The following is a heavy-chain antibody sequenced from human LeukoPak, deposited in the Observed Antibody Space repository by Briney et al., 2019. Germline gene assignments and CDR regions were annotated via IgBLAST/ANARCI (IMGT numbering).Heavy chain of an antibody. CDR1: GFTFHNYA. J-gene: IGHJ4*02. Sequence: GGSLRLSCKASGFTFHNYAMTWVRQAPGKGLDWVSTVSGTGTSTFYADSVKVRATISRDNSKNMLYLQMSSLRTEDTAMYYCAKGYYDSHRGFFEYWGLGTLVTVSS. V-gene: IGHV3-23*01. CDR3: AKGYYDSHRGFFEY. CDR2: VSGTGTST. D-gene: IGHD3-3*01.